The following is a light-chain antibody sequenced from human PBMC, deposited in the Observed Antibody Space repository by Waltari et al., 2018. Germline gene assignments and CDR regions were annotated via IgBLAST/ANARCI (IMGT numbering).Light chain of an antibody. CDR1: QSVLYSSNNQNY. J-gene: IGKJ2*01. V-gene: IGKV4-1*01. Sequence: DIVMTQSPDSLAVSLGERATINCKSSQSVLYSSNNQNYLAWYQQKPGQPPKLLIYWASTRESGVHVRFSGSWAGTDFTLTISSLQAEDVAVYYCQQYYSTPYTFGQVTKLEIK. CDR3: QQYYSTPYT. CDR2: WAS.